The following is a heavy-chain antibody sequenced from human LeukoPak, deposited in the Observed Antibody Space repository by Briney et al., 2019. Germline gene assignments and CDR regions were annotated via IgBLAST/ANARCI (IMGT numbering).Heavy chain of an antibody. CDR2: IYYSGST. D-gene: IGHD6-13*01. CDR3: ARGSIAAAVPLGY. CDR1: GGSISSYY. Sequence: SETLSLTCTVSGGSISSYYWSWIRQPPGKGLEWIGYIYYSGSTNYNPSLKSRVTISVDTSKNQFSLKLSSVTAADTAVYYCARGSIAAAVPLGYWGQGTLVTVSS. V-gene: IGHV4-59*01. J-gene: IGHJ4*02.